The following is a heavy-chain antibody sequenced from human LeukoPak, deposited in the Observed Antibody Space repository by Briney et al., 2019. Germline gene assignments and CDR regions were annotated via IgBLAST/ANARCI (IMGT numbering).Heavy chain of an antibody. V-gene: IGHV1-2*02. CDR3: ARDPRFGLSADAFDI. CDR1: GYTFTGYY. Sequence: ASVKVSCKASGYTFTGYYMHWVRQAPGQGLEWMGWINPNSGGTNYARKFQGRVTMTRDTSISTAYMELSRLRSDDTAVYYCARDPRFGLSADAFDIWGQGTMVTVSS. D-gene: IGHD3-10*01. J-gene: IGHJ3*02. CDR2: INPNSGGT.